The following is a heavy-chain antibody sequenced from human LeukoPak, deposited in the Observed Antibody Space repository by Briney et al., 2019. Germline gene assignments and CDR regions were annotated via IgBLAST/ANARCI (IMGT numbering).Heavy chain of an antibody. V-gene: IGHV4-34*01. Sequence: SETLSLTCAVYGGSFSGYYWSWIRQPPGKGLEWIGEINHSGSTNYNPSLKSRVTISVDTSKNQFSLKLSSVTAADTAVYYCARGHRNYDFWSGYNPFDYWGQGTLVTVSS. CDR1: GGSFSGYY. CDR3: ARGHRNYDFWSGYNPFDY. CDR2: INHSGST. J-gene: IGHJ4*02. D-gene: IGHD3-3*01.